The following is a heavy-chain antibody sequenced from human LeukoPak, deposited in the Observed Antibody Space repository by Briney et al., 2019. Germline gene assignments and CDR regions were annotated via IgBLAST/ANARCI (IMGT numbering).Heavy chain of an antibody. CDR1: GGTFSSYA. D-gene: IGHD6-6*01. Sequence: GASVKVSCKASGGTFSSYAISWVRQAPGQGLEWMGGIIPIFGTANYAQKFQGRVTITTDESTSTAYMELSSLRSEDTAVYYCAALVKAARRGGGFDPWGRGTLVTVSS. V-gene: IGHV1-69*05. J-gene: IGHJ5*02. CDR3: AALVKAARRGGGFDP. CDR2: IIPIFGTA.